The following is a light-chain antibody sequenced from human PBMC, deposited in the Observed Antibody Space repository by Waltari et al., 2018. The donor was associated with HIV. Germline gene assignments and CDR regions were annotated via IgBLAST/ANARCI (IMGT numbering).Light chain of an antibody. J-gene: IGKJ5*01. V-gene: IGKV1-39*01. CDR3: QHSFTPPPVP. CDR1: QNITNY. CDR2: GAY. Sequence: DIQMSQPPCALPASVGGRVTITCRASQNITNYLNWYQQKPGKAPRLLIYGAYRLQSGVPSRFSGRRCGTAFTLTISSLQPEDFATYYCQHSFTPPPVPFGQGTPL.